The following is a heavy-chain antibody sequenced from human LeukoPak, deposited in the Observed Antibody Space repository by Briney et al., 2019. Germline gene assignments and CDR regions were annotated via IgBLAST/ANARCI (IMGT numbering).Heavy chain of an antibody. CDR1: GFTFSSYD. Sequence: GGSLRLSCAASGFTFSSYDMHWVRQATGKGLEWVSAIGTAGDTYYPGSVKGRFTISRENAKNSLYLQMNSLRVEDTAVYYCARGDREVRGVISYWGQGTLVTVSS. CDR3: ARGDREVRGVISY. J-gene: IGHJ4*02. V-gene: IGHV3-13*01. D-gene: IGHD3-10*01. CDR2: IGTAGDT.